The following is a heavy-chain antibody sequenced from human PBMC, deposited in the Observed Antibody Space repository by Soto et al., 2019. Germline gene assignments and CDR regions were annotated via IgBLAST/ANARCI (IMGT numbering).Heavy chain of an antibody. Sequence: SVKVSCKASGYTFSSYAISWVRQAPGQGLEWMGGIIPIFGTANYAQKFQGRVTITADESTSTAYMELSSLRSEDTAVYYCARNPRVELLWFGELYYWGQGTLVTVSS. CDR1: GYTFSSYA. V-gene: IGHV1-69*13. D-gene: IGHD3-10*01. CDR2: IIPIFGTA. J-gene: IGHJ4*02. CDR3: ARNPRVELLWFGELYY.